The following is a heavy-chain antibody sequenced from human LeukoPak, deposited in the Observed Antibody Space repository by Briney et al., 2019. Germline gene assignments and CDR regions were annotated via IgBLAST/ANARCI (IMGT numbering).Heavy chain of an antibody. D-gene: IGHD3-3*01. CDR3: ARVSSAGGYDFWSGYYFGFDP. J-gene: IGHJ5*02. V-gene: IGHV3-21*01. Sequence: GGSLRLSCAASGFTFSSYSMNWVRQAPGKGLEWVSSISSSSSYIYYADSVKGRFTISRDNAKNSLYLQMNSLRAEDTAVYYCARVSSAGGYDFWSGYYFGFDPWGQGTLVTVSS. CDR1: GFTFSSYS. CDR2: ISSSSSYI.